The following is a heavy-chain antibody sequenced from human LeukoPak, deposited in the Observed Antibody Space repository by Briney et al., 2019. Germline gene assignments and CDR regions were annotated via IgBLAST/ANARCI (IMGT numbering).Heavy chain of an antibody. CDR3: ARECGSYTFDP. J-gene: IGHJ5*02. D-gene: IGHD1-26*01. CDR1: EFTFSSYA. Sequence: GGSLRLSCAASEFTFSSYAMHWVRQAPGKGLEYVSAISSNGGSTYYANSVKGRFTISRDNSKNTLYLQMGSLRAEDTAVYYCARECGSYTFDPWGQGTLVTVSS. V-gene: IGHV3-64*01. CDR2: ISSNGGST.